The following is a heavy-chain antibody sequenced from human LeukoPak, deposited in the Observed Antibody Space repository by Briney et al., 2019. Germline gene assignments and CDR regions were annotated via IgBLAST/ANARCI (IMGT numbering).Heavy chain of an antibody. CDR3: TRRTVTTVPEAFDI. CDR2: ISHSGGT. D-gene: IGHD4-17*01. Sequence: SETLSLTCTVSGGSISPYYWSWIRQPPGKGLEWIGYISHSGGTNYNPSLKSRVTISIDTSKNQFSLELSSVTAADTAVYYCTRRTVTTVPEAFDIWGQGTMVTVSS. J-gene: IGHJ3*02. CDR1: GGSISPYY. V-gene: IGHV4-59*01.